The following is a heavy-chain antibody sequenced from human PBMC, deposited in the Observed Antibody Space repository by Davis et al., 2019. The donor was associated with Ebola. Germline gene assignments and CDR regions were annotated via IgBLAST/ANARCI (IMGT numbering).Heavy chain of an antibody. J-gene: IGHJ1*01. Sequence: AASVKVSCKASGYTFTSYGISWVRQAPGQGLEWMGWISAYNGNTNYAQKLQGRVTMTTDTSTSTAYMELSSLRSEDTAVYYCARARRYGDYAEYFQHWGQGTLVTVSS. CDR3: ARARRYGDYAEYFQH. V-gene: IGHV1-18*01. D-gene: IGHD4-17*01. CDR1: GYTFTSYG. CDR2: ISAYNGNT.